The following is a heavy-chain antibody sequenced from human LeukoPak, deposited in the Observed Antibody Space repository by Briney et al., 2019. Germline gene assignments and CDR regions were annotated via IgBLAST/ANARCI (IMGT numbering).Heavy chain of an antibody. D-gene: IGHD3-10*02. Sequence: GGSLRLSCVASGFTFSDYYMAWIRQAPGKGLEWVSYISSSGSTIFYADSVKGRFTISRDNAKNSLYLQMNSLRAEDTAVYYCAELGITMIGGVWGKGTTVTISS. CDR2: ISSSGSTI. CDR1: GFTFSDYY. CDR3: AELGITMIGGV. J-gene: IGHJ6*04. V-gene: IGHV3-11*04.